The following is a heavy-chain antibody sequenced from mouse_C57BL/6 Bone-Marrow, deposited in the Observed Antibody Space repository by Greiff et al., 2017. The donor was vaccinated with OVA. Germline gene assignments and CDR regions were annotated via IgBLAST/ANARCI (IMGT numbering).Heavy chain of an antibody. J-gene: IGHJ4*01. CDR3: ARHPQGLYAMDY. V-gene: IGHV5-12*01. CDR1: GFTFSDYY. Sequence: EVKLVESGGGLVQPGGSLKLSCAASGFTFSDYYMYWVRQTPEKRLEWVAYISNGGGSTYYPDTVKGRFTISRDNAKNTLYLQMSRLKSEDTAMYYCARHPQGLYAMDYWGQGTSVTVSS. CDR2: ISNGGGST. D-gene: IGHD3-3*01.